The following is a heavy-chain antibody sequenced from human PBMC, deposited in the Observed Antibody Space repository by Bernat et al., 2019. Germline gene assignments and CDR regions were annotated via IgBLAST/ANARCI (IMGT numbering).Heavy chain of an antibody. V-gene: IGHV4-39*01. D-gene: IGHD3-10*01. CDR1: GGSISSSSYY. CDR2: IYYSGST. J-gene: IGHJ3*01. Sequence: QLQLQESGPGLVKPSETLSLTCTVSGGSISSSSYYWGWIRQPPGKGLEWIGSIYYSGSTYYNPSLKSRVTISVDTSMNQFSLKLSSVTAADTAVYYGASLPDLWFGELLTLPWGQGTMVTVSS. CDR3: ASLPDLWFGELLTLP.